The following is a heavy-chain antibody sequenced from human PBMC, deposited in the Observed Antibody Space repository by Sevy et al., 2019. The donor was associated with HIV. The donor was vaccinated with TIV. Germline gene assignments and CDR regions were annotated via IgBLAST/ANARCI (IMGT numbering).Heavy chain of an antibody. CDR3: ARGGRRIDVYNRKDAFDI. D-gene: IGHD1-26*01. Sequence: GGSLRLSCAASGFTFSSYEMNWVRQAPGKGLEWLSHISSSGSSMYYADSVKGRFTISRDKAKNSLYLQMNSLRAEDKAVYYCARGGRRIDVYNRKDAFDIWGQGTMVTVSS. CDR2: ISSSGSSM. V-gene: IGHV3-48*03. J-gene: IGHJ3*02. CDR1: GFTFSSYE.